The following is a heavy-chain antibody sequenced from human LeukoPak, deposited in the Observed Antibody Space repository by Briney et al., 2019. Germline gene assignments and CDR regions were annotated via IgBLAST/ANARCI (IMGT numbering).Heavy chain of an antibody. V-gene: IGHV4-38-2*02. CDR3: AISRGRSPYNWFDP. D-gene: IGHD2-15*01. Sequence: SETLSLTCTVSGYSISSGYYWGWIRQPPGKGLEWIGSIYHSGGAFHNPSLKSRVTISVDTSKNQFSLKLSSVTAADTAVYYCAISRGRSPYNWFDPWGQGTLVTVSS. CDR2: IYHSGGA. CDR1: GYSISSGYY. J-gene: IGHJ5*02.